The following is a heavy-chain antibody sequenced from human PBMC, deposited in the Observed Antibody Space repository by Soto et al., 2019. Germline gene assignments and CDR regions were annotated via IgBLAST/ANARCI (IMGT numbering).Heavy chain of an antibody. V-gene: IGHV3-33*01. D-gene: IGHD6-19*01. CDR2: TWYDGSNK. CDR3: ARGASAVAASFDC. CDR1: GFTFSNYG. Sequence: QVQLVESGGGVVQPGRSLRLSCTASGFTFSNYGMHWVRQAPGKGLEWVTMTWYDGSNKYYADSVKGRFTISRDNSKNTLYLQMDSLRDGDTAVYYCARGASAVAASFDCWGQGTLVSVFS. J-gene: IGHJ4*02.